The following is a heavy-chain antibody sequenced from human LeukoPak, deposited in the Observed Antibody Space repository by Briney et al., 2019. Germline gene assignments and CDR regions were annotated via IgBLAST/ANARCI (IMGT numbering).Heavy chain of an antibody. Sequence: KTGGSLRLSCAASGFTFSSYAMHWVRQAPGKGLEYVSAISSNGGSTYYANSVKGRITISRDNSKNTLYLQMGSLRAEDMAVYYCARVRGTGYSSGLGDYWGQGTLVTVSP. CDR1: GFTFSSYA. V-gene: IGHV3-64*01. J-gene: IGHJ4*02. CDR3: ARVRGTGYSSGLGDY. CDR2: ISSNGGST. D-gene: IGHD6-19*01.